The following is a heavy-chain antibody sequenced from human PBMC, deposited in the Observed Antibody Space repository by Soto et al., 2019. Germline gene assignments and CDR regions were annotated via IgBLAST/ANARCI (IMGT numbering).Heavy chain of an antibody. V-gene: IGHV3-23*01. Sequence: EVQLLESGGGLVQPGGSLRLACAASGFTISTYAMSWVRQAPGKGLEWVSGINVGGDTTFYTDSVKGRFTISRDNSKNTLYLQMDSLRGEDTGVYYCANGGGSGSYGWAGYWGQGTLVTVSS. D-gene: IGHD3-10*01. J-gene: IGHJ4*02. CDR1: GFTISTYA. CDR2: INVGGDTT. CDR3: ANGGGSGSYGWAGY.